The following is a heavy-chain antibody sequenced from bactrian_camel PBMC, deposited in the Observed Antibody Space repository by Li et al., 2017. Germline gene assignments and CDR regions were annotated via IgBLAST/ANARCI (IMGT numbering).Heavy chain of an antibody. CDR3: RLGWPATRTTIDGRRLSVT. Sequence: HVQLVESGGGSVQAGGSLKLSCVVSEYPYMRHCLGWFRQAPGEERDGVAAMWPGGGSTYYADSVKGRFTISQDDRKRTLYLQMDKLKPEDTGCTTVRLGWPATRTTIDGRRLSVTGARGPRSPSP. V-gene: IGHV3S1*01. D-gene: IGHD4*01. CDR1: EYPYMRHC. J-gene: IGHJ6*01. CDR2: MWPGGGST.